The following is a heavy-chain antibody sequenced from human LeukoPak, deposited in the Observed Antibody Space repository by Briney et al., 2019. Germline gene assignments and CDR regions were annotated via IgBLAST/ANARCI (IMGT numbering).Heavy chain of an antibody. V-gene: IGHV3-23*01. Sequence: GGSLRLSCAASGFTFSSYAMSWVRQAPGKGLEWVSAISGSGGSTYYADSVKGRFTISRDNSKNTLYLQMNSLRAEDTAIYYCAKSTDPRVAIDAFDIWGQGTVVTVSS. CDR3: AKSTDPRVAIDAFDI. CDR1: GFTFSSYA. CDR2: ISGSGGST. J-gene: IGHJ3*02. D-gene: IGHD2-21*02.